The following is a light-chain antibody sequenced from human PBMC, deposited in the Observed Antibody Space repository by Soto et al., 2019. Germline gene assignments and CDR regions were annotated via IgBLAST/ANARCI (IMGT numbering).Light chain of an antibody. CDR3: ETWDSNTHTV. CDR2: LEGSGSY. J-gene: IGLJ3*02. CDR1: SGHSSYI. Sequence: QPVLTQSSSASASLGSSVKLTCTLSSGHSSYIIAWHQQQPGKAPRYLMKLEGSGSYNKGSGVPDRFSGSSSWADRYLTISNLQFEDEGDYYCETWDSNTHTVFGGGTKLTVL. V-gene: IGLV4-60*02.